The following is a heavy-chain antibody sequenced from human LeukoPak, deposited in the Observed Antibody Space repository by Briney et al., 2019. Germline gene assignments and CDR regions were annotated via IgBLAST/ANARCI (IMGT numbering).Heavy chain of an antibody. Sequence: GGSLRLSCAASGFTFSGYAMHWVRQAPGKGLEWVAVISYDGSNKYYADSVKGRFTISRDNSKNTLYLQMNSLRAEDTAVYYCAREGPGWYFDYWGQGTLVTVSS. CDR2: ISYDGSNK. D-gene: IGHD5-24*01. J-gene: IGHJ4*02. CDR3: AREGPGWYFDY. V-gene: IGHV3-30-3*01. CDR1: GFTFSGYA.